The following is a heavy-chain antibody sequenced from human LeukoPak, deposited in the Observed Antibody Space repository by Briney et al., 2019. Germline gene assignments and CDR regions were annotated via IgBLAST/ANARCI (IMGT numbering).Heavy chain of an antibody. D-gene: IGHD3-16*01. CDR1: GFTFSSYW. Sequence: GGSLRLSCAASGFTFSSYWMSWVRQAPGKGLEWVANIKQDGSEKYYVDSVKGRFTISRDNAKNSLYLQMNSLRAEDTAVYYCARELRFYYYYGMDVWGQGTRSPSP. V-gene: IGHV3-7*01. CDR3: ARELRFYYYYGMDV. J-gene: IGHJ6*02. CDR2: IKQDGSEK.